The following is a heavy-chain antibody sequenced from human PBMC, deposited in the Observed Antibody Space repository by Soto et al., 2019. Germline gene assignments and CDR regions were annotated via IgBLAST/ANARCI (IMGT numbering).Heavy chain of an antibody. CDR3: ARDLDGLHDDNSGPYPRPG. CDR2: IHSSGSI. J-gene: IGHJ1*01. D-gene: IGHD3-22*01. CDR1: GGSISSDDYY. Sequence: PSETLSLTCTVSGGSISSDDYYWRWIRQAPGRGLEWIGYIHSSGSIYYNPSLKSRAAMSVDTARNQFSLKVSSVTVADTAVYYCARDLDGLHDDNSGPYPRPGWGQGTLVTVSS. V-gene: IGHV4-30-4*01.